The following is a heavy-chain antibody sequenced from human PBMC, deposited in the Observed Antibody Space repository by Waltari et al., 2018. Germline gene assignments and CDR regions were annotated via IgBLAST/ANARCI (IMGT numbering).Heavy chain of an antibody. J-gene: IGHJ4*02. CDR2: IYSGGDK. V-gene: IGHV3-53*01. CDR1: GFSLRSTS. CDR3: ASNKGWYGDGYFDN. Sequence: EVQLVESGGGLIQPGGSLRLSVSAPGFSLRSTSMSWVRQAPGKGMGWVSVIYSGGDKKYADSVKGRFIISRDNSKNMLYLQMNSLRADDTAVYYCASNKGWYGDGYFDNWGQGTLVTVSS. D-gene: IGHD6-19*01.